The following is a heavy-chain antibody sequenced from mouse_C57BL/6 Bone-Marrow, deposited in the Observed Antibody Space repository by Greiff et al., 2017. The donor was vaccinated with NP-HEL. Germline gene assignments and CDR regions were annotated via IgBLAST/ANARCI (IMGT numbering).Heavy chain of an antibody. CDR1: GYTFTSYW. Sequence: QVQLQQSGAELVMPGASVKLSCKASGYTFTSYWMHWVKQRPGQGLEWIGEIDPSDSYTNYNQKFKGKSTLTVDKSSSTAYMQLSSLTSEDSAVYYCARWGYYGSSYSAWFAYWGQGTLVTVSA. CDR2: IDPSDSYT. V-gene: IGHV1-69*01. D-gene: IGHD1-1*01. CDR3: ARWGYYGSSYSAWFAY. J-gene: IGHJ3*01.